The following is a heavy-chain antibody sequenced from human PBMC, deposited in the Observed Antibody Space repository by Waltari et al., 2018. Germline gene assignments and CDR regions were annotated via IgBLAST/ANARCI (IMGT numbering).Heavy chain of an antibody. Sequence: QVQLVQSVAEVHNPGASVKLSCTASVYTFIDSFLHWLRQAPGQGLEWVGWINPNSGVRKYAQSFQGRVTMTRDTSINNVYMELSILRSDDTALYYCAAVIRPGRTLPWGYWGQGTLVTVSS. D-gene: IGHD7-27*01. V-gene: IGHV1-2*02. J-gene: IGHJ4*02. CDR1: VYTFIDSF. CDR2: INPNSGVR. CDR3: AAVIRPGRTLPWGY.